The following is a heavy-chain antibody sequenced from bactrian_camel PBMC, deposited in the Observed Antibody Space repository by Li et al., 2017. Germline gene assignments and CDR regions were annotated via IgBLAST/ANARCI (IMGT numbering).Heavy chain of an antibody. CDR3: AAVRRASYCSRGLAPTDFYQW. Sequence: VQLVESGGGSVQAGASARLSCAASGEITASYCMGWFRRAPGKEREGVAGLDTDGTKTYTDSVKGRFTISKDSATNTLYLQMNSLKPEDTAMYYCAAVRRASYCSRGLAPTDFYQWWGHGTQVTV. CDR2: LDTDGTK. D-gene: IGHD1*01. CDR1: GEITASYC. J-gene: IGHJ4*01. V-gene: IGHV3S55*01.